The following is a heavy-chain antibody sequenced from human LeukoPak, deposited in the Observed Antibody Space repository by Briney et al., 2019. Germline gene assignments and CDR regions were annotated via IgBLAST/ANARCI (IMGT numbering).Heavy chain of an antibody. CDR2: VDHTGST. CDR1: DDSITMYY. CDR3: ARGRVSSSAWYSTYYYYFYMDV. Sequence: SETLSLTCSVSDDSITMYYWTWIRQPPGKGLEWIGYVDHTGSTNFNPSLNGRVSISRDTTKNLFSLRLRSVTAADTAVYFCARGRVSSSAWYSTYYYYFYMDVWGKGTTVTVSS. V-gene: IGHV4-59*01. J-gene: IGHJ6*03. D-gene: IGHD1-1*01.